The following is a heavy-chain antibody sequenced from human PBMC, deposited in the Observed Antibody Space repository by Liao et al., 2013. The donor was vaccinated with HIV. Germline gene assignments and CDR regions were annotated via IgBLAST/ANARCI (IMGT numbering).Heavy chain of an antibody. D-gene: IGHD3-22*01. Sequence: QLQLQESGPGLVKPSETLSLTCTVSGGSISSGSYYWSWIRQPAGKGLEWIGYIYYSGSTYYNPSLKSRVTISVDTSKNQFSLKLSSVTAADTAVYYCAGGHYDSSSLDYWGQGTLVTVSS. CDR3: AGGHYDSSSLDY. CDR2: IYYSGST. J-gene: IGHJ4*02. CDR1: GGSISSGSYY. V-gene: IGHV4-30-4*08.